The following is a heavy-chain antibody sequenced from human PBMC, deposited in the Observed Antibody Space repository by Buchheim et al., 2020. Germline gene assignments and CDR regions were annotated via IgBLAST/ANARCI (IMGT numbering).Heavy chain of an antibody. CDR3: TTDEYQQWLVHDYYYGMDV. J-gene: IGHJ6*02. CDR2: IKSKTDGGTT. D-gene: IGHD6-19*01. V-gene: IGHV3-15*01. CDR1: GLTFSNAW. Sequence: EVQLVESGGGLVKPGGSLRLSCAASGLTFSNAWMSWVRQAPGKGLEWVGRIKSKTDGGTTDYAAPVKGRFTISRDDSKNTLYLQMNSLKTEDTAVYYCTTDEYQQWLVHDYYYGMDVWGQGTT.